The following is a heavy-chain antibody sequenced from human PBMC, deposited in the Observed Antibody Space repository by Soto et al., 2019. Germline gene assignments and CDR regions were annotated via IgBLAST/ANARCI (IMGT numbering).Heavy chain of an antibody. Sequence: QVQLVQSGAEVKKPGSSVKVSCKASGGTFSSYTISWVRQAPGQGLEWMGRIIPILGIANYAQKFQGRVTITADKSTSTAYMELSSLRSEDTAVYYCARGRDRRSGSYYNVWFDPWGQGTLVTVSS. CDR1: GGTFSSYT. J-gene: IGHJ5*02. V-gene: IGHV1-69*02. CDR3: ARGRDRRSGSYYNVWFDP. D-gene: IGHD3-10*01. CDR2: IIPILGIA.